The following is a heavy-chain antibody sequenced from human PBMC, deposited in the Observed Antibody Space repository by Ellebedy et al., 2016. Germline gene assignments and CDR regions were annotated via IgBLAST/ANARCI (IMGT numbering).Heavy chain of an antibody. V-gene: IGHV3-11*04. CDR1: GFTFSDYY. J-gene: IGHJ4*02. CDR2: ISSSGSTI. Sequence: GGSLRLSCAASGFTFSDYYMSWIRQAPGKGLEWVSYISSSGSTIYYADSVKGRFTISRDNAKNSLYLQMNSLRAEDTAVYYCASRRLSGYRVYWGQGTLVTVSS. D-gene: IGHD6-13*01. CDR3: ASRRLSGYRVY.